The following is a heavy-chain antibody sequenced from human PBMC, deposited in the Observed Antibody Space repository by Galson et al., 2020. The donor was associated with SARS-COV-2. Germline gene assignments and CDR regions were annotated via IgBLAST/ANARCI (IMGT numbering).Heavy chain of an antibody. CDR3: AREGLMVYAIGAYFSVGMDV. Sequence: SETLSLTCTVSGGSISSSSYYWGWIRQPPGKGLEWIGSIYYSGSTYYNPSLKSRVTISVDTSKNQFSLKLSSVTAADTAVYYCAREGLMVYAIGAYFSVGMDVRGQGTTVTVSS. D-gene: IGHD2-8*01. CDR2: IYYSGST. J-gene: IGHJ6*02. V-gene: IGHV4-39*02. CDR1: GGSISSSSYY.